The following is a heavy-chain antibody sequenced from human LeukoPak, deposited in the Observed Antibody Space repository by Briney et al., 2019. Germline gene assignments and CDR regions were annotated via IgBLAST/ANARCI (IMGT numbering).Heavy chain of an antibody. CDR1: GYTFTGYY. D-gene: IGHD4-11*01. V-gene: IGHV1-2*06. J-gene: IGHJ6*02. CDR3: ARVFARLHYDMDV. CDR2: INPNSGGT. Sequence: ASVKVSCKASGYTFTGYYMHWVRQAPGQGLEWMGRINPNSGGTNYAQKFQGRVTMTRDTSISTAYMELSRLRSDDTAVYYCARVFARLHYDMDVWGQGTTVTVSS.